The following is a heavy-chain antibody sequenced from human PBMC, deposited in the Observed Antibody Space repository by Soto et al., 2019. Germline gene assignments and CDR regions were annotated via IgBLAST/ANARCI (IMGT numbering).Heavy chain of an antibody. CDR3: ASGDYYGSGSYYNVPLDY. V-gene: IGHV4-30-2*01. Sequence: SETLSLTCAVSGGSISSGGYSWSWIRQPPGKGLEWIGYIYHSGSTYYNPSLKSRVTISVDRSKNQFSLKLSSVTAADTAVYYCASGDYYGSGSYYNVPLDYWGQGTLVTVSS. CDR1: GGSISSGGYS. CDR2: IYHSGST. J-gene: IGHJ4*02. D-gene: IGHD3-10*01.